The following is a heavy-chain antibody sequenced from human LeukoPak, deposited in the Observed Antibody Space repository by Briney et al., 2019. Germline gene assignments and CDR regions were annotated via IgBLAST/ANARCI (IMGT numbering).Heavy chain of an antibody. CDR2: IHYSGTT. CDR1: ADSISSRY. Sequence: SETLSLTCTVSADSISSRYCSWIRQPPGKGLEWIGYIHYSGTTNYNPSIKSRVTISVDTSKKQFSLKLKSVTAADTAVYYCANLHYVSSGSNFDYWGQGTLVTVSS. CDR3: ANLHYVSSGSNFDY. D-gene: IGHD3-22*01. J-gene: IGHJ4*02. V-gene: IGHV4-59*11.